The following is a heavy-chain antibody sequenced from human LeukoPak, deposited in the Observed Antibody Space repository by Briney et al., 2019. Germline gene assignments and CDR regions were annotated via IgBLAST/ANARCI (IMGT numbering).Heavy chain of an antibody. J-gene: IGHJ4*02. Sequence: GGSLRLSCAASGFTFSSHWMSWVRQAPGQGLEWVSSISGDGGSTYYAESVKGRFTISRDNSKNTLYLQMNSLRAEDTAVYYCAKRPDCSTTNCFRFEYWGQGTLVTVSS. CDR2: ISGDGGST. CDR1: GFTFSSHW. V-gene: IGHV3-23*01. CDR3: AKRPDCSTTNCFRFEY. D-gene: IGHD2-2*01.